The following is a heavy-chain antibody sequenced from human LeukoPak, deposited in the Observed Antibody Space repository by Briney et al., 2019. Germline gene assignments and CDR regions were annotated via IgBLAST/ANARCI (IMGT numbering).Heavy chain of an antibody. CDR2: ISWNSGSI. V-gene: IGHV3-9*03. D-gene: IGHD1-26*01. CDR3: AKDSGSYFEGWFDP. J-gene: IGHJ5*02. Sequence: PGRSLRLSCAASGFTFDDYAMHWVRHAPGKGLEWVSGISWNSGSIGYADSVKGRFTISRDNAKNSLYLQMNSLRAEDMALYYCAKDSGSYFEGWFDPWGQGTLVTVSS. CDR1: GFTFDDYA.